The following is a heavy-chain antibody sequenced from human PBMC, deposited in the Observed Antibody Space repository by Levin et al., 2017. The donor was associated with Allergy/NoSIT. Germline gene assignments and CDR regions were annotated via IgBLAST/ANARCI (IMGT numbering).Heavy chain of an antibody. CDR1: GFIFSQYA. V-gene: IGHV3-30-3*01. J-gene: IGHJ6*02. D-gene: IGHD2/OR15-2a*01. CDR2: ISYDGSNE. CDR3: VRDRGTFDYYGLAS. Sequence: GGSLRLSCAASGFIFSQYAMQWVRQAPGEGLEWVSLISYDGSNEYYIDSVKGRFTISRDNSKKMVFLQMDSLRGDDTAVYYCVRDRGTFDYYGLASGAKGPRSSSP.